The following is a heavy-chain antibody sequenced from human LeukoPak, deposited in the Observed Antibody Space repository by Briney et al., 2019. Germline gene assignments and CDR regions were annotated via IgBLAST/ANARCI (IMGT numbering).Heavy chain of an antibody. CDR2: IYTSGST. CDR1: GGSISSGSYY. V-gene: IGHV4-61*02. D-gene: IGHD1-26*01. J-gene: IGHJ3*02. Sequence: SETLSLTCTVSGGSISSGSYYWSWIRQPAGKGLEWIGRIYTSGSTNYNPSLKSRVTISVDTSKNQFSLKLSSVTAADTAVYYCARMYSGSYYRPDAFDIWGQGTMVTVSS. CDR3: ARMYSGSYYRPDAFDI.